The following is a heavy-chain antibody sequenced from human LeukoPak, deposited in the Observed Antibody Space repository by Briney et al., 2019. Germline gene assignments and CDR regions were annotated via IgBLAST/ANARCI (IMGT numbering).Heavy chain of an antibody. V-gene: IGHV3-21*01. D-gene: IGHD4-17*01. CDR2: ISSTSSNI. CDR1: GFTFSTYS. Sequence: PGGSLRLSCAASGFTFSTYSMNWVRQAPGKGLEWVSFISSTSSNIYHADSVKGRFTISRDNAKNSLYLQMNSLRAEDTAVYYCARDRLRDWGQGTLVTVSS. J-gene: IGHJ4*02. CDR3: ARDRLRD.